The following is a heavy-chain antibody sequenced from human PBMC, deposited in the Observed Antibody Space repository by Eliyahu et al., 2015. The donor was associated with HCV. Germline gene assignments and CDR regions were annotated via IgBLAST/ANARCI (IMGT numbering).Heavy chain of an antibody. J-gene: IGHJ4*02. CDR2: ILYDESNR. V-gene: IGHV3-30*18. D-gene: IGHD3-16*01. CDR3: AKHRNGRTYDFDY. Sequence: QVQLVESGGGVVQPGGSLRLSCAASGFTFSRYDMHWVRQAPGKGLEWVAVILYDESNRYYADSVTGRFTVSKDNSKNTVYLQMNSLRTEDTAVYYCAKHRNGRTYDFDYWGQGTLVTVSS. CDR1: GFTFSRYD.